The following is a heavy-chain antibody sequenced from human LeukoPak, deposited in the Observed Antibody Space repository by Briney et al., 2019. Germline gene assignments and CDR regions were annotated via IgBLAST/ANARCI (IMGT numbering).Heavy chain of an antibody. V-gene: IGHV4-59*01. J-gene: IGHJ5*02. Sequence: PSETLSLTCTVSGGSISSYYWSWIRQPPGKGLEWIGYIYDSGSTNYNPSLRSRVTISVDTSKNQFSLKLSSVTAADTAVYYCARGRGLFMIFGGNLDPWGQGTLVTVSS. D-gene: IGHD3/OR15-3a*01. CDR3: ARGRGLFMIFGGNLDP. CDR2: IYDSGST. CDR1: GGSISSYY.